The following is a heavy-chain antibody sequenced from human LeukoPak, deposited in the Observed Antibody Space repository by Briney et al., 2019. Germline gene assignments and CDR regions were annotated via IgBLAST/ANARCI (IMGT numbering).Heavy chain of an antibody. D-gene: IGHD3-3*02. CDR3: ARAPSHCWNSEF. CDR2: ISSSSSYI. V-gene: IGHV3-21*01. CDR1: RFSFDTYS. Sequence: PGGSLRLSCAASRFSFDTYSMNWVRQAPGKGVEWVSSISSSSSYIYYADSVKGRFTISRDNAKNSLYLQMNSLRAAATAVYYCARAPSHCWNSEFWGQGTLVTVSS. J-gene: IGHJ4*02.